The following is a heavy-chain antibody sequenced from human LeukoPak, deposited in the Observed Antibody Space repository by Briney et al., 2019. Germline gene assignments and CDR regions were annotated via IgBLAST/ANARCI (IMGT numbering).Heavy chain of an antibody. Sequence: SVKVSCKASGGTFSSYAISWVRQAPGQGLEWMGRIIPILGIANYAQKFQGRVTITADKSTSTAYMELRTLTSDDTAVYYCARDGVADGSWSQFDYWGQGTLVTASS. J-gene: IGHJ4*02. CDR2: IIPILGIA. CDR1: GGTFSSYA. D-gene: IGHD6-13*01. V-gene: IGHV1-69*04. CDR3: ARDGVADGSWSQFDY.